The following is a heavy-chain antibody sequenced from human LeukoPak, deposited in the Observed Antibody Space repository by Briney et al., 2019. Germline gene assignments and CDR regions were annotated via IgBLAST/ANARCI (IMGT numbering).Heavy chain of an antibody. CDR2: IRSNGHTT. Sequence: GGSLRLSCAASGFTVSSNFMGWVRQAPGKGLEWVSGIRSNGHTTYDADSVKGRFTISRDNSKNTLYLEMKSLRADDTALYYCARVQVSAEGGELDPWGQGSLVTVSS. V-gene: IGHV3-23*01. J-gene: IGHJ5*02. CDR3: ARVQVSAEGGELDP. CDR1: GFTVSSNF. D-gene: IGHD1-1*01.